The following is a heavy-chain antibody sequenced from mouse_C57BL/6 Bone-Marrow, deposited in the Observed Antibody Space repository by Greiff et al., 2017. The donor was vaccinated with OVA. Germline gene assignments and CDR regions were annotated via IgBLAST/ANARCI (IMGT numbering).Heavy chain of an antibody. CDR2: ISNLAYSI. V-gene: IGHV5-15*01. CDR1: GFTFSDYG. J-gene: IGHJ4*01. D-gene: IGHD1-1*01. CDR3: ERRHYDGSSYAMDY. Sequence: EVKLVESGGGLVQPGGSLKLSCAASGFTFSDYGMAWVRQAPRKGPEWVAFISNLAYSIYYADTVTGRFTISRENAKNTLYLEMSSLRSEDTAMYYCERRHYDGSSYAMDYWGQGTSVTVSS.